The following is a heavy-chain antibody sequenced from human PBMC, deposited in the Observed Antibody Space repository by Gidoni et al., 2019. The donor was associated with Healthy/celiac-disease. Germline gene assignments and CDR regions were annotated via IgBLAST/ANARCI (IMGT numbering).Heavy chain of an antibody. CDR1: GFTFDDYA. D-gene: IGHD5-12*01. CDR3: AKDSAWLQQAIDY. V-gene: IGHV3-9*01. Sequence: EVQLVESGGGLVQPGRSLRLSCAASGFTFDDYAMHWVRQAPGKGLEWVSGISWNSGSIGYADSVKGRFTISRDNAKNSLYLQMNSLRAEDTALYYCAKDSAWLQQAIDYWGQGTLVTVSS. J-gene: IGHJ4*02. CDR2: ISWNSGSI.